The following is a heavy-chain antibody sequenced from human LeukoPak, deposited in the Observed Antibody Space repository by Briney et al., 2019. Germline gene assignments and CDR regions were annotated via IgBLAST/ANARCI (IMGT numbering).Heavy chain of an antibody. CDR3: ARDMGYSVRAFDI. CDR2: IYSGGTT. D-gene: IGHD4-11*01. Sequence: PGGSLRLSCAASGFTVSSNYMSWGRPAPGKGLEWVSVIYSGGTTYYADSVKGRFTISRDNSKNTLSLQMNSLRAEDTAIYYCARDMGYSVRAFDIWGQGTMVTVSS. CDR1: GFTVSSNY. J-gene: IGHJ3*02. V-gene: IGHV3-53*01.